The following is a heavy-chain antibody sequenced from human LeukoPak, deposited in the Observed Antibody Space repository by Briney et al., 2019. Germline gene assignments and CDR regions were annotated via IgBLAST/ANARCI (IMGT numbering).Heavy chain of an antibody. CDR1: GGSISSSSYY. V-gene: IGHV4-39*07. CDR3: ARVSGSPPHYFDY. CDR2: IYYSGRT. Sequence: PSETLSLTCTVSGGSISSSSYYWGWIRQPPGKGLEWIGSIYYSGRTYYNPSLKSRVTISVDTSKNQFSLKLSSVTAADTAVYYCARVSGSPPHYFDYWGQGTLVTVSS. J-gene: IGHJ4*02. D-gene: IGHD1-26*01.